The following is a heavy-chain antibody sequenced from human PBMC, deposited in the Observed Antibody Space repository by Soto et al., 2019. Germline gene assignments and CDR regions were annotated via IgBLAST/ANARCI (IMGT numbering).Heavy chain of an antibody. D-gene: IGHD3-16*01. CDR1: GFTFNKYW. V-gene: IGHV3-74*01. Sequence: EVQLVESGGGLFQPGGSLRLSCAASGFTFNKYWIHWVRQAPGTGLVWVSRIKYDATSTNYADSVKGRFSISRDNAQNTVHLQMSSLRGDDTAVYYCVREALGSYYFDYWGQGTLVTVSS. CDR3: VREALGSYYFDY. J-gene: IGHJ4*02. CDR2: IKYDATST.